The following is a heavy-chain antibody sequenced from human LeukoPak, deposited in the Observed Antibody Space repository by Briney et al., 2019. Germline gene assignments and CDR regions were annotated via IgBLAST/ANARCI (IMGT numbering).Heavy chain of an antibody. CDR1: GFTFSSYS. Sequence: GGSLRLSCAASGFTFSSYSLNWVRLAPGKGLEWVSSISSSSGYIYYADSVKGRFTISRDNAKNSLYLQMNSLRAEDTAVYYCARDLLEYSSSSLGYWGQGTLVTVSS. V-gene: IGHV3-21*01. J-gene: IGHJ4*02. D-gene: IGHD6-6*01. CDR2: ISSSSGYI. CDR3: ARDLLEYSSSSLGY.